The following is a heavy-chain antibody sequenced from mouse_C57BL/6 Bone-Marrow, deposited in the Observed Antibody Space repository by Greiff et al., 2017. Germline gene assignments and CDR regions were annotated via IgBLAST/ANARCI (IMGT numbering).Heavy chain of an antibody. CDR3: AREGTTVVAHWYFDV. CDR1: GYTFTSYW. D-gene: IGHD1-1*01. Sequence: VQLQQPGAELVKPGASVKMSCKASGYTFTSYWITWVKQRPGQGLEWIGDIYPGRGSTNYNEKFKSKATLTVDTSSSTAYMQLSSLTSEDSAVYFCAREGTTVVAHWYFDVWGTGTTVTVSS. CDR2: IYPGRGST. J-gene: IGHJ1*03. V-gene: IGHV1-55*01.